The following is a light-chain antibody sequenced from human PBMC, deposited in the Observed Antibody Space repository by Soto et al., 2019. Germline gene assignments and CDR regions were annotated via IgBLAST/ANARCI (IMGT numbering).Light chain of an antibody. J-gene: IGLJ1*01. CDR1: RTDVDGYDY. Sequence: QSALTQPASVSGSPGQSIAISCTGVRTDVDGYDYVSWYQQHPGQAPQLMIYDVYNRPSGVSHRFSGSKSDDTASLTISGLQAEDEADYYCTSYTSSTPFYVFGTGTKLTVL. CDR3: TSYTSSTPFYV. V-gene: IGLV2-14*03. CDR2: DVY.